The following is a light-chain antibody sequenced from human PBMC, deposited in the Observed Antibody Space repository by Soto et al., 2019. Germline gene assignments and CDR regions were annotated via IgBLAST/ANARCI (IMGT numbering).Light chain of an antibody. CDR3: SSYTASSTYV. CDR1: NSDVGGYNY. Sequence: QSVLTQPASVSGSPGQSITISCTGTNSDVGGYNYVSWYQQYPGKAPKVMIYDVSNRPSGVSNRFSGSKSGNTASLTIFGLQAEDEADYYCSSYTASSTYVFGTVTKLTVL. V-gene: IGLV2-14*01. J-gene: IGLJ1*01. CDR2: DVS.